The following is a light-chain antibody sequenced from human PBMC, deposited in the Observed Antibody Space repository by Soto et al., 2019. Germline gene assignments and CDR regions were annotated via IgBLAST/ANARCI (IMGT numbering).Light chain of an antibody. J-gene: IGKJ1*01. CDR3: QQYETFSGT. CDR2: DAS. CDR1: QGIRND. Sequence: DIQLTQSPSTLSASVGDRATISCRASQGIRNDLGWYQQKPGEAPKLLIYDASALPRGVPSRFRGSGSGTKFTLTIASLQPDDFATYYCQQYETFSGTFGPGTKVDIK. V-gene: IGKV1-17*01.